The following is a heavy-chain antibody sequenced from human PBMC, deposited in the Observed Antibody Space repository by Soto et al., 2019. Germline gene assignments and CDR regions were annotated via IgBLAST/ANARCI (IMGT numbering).Heavy chain of an antibody. CDR3: ASYDMGGYDWAPL. CDR2: MNPNSGNT. J-gene: IGHJ4*02. V-gene: IGHV1-8*01. CDR1: GYTFTSYD. D-gene: IGHD5-12*01. Sequence: ASVKVACKASGYTFTSYDINWVRQATGQGLEWMGWMNPNSGNTGYAQKFQGRVTMTRNTSISTAYMELSSLRSEDTAVYYCASYDMGGYDWAPLWGQGTLVTVSS.